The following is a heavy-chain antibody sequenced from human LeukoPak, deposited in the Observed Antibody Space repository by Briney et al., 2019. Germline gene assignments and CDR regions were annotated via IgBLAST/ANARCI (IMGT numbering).Heavy chain of an antibody. V-gene: IGHV4-38-2*01. CDR2: IYHSGST. J-gene: IGHJ3*02. D-gene: IGHD1-1*01. Sequence: SETLSLTCAVSGYSISSGYYWGWIRQPPGKGLEWIGSIYHSGSTYYNPSLKSRVTISVDTSENQFSLKLSSVTAADTAVYYCARGRGGTEAFDIWGQGTMVTVSS. CDR1: GYSISSGYY. CDR3: ARGRGGTEAFDI.